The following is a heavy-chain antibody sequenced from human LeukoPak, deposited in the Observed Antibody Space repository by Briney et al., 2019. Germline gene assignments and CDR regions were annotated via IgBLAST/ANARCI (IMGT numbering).Heavy chain of an antibody. Sequence: GGSLRLSCAASGFTFSSYSMNWVRQAPGKGLEWVSSISSGSSYIYYADSMKGRFTISRDNAKSSLYLQMNSLRAEDTAVYYCATRFYDYVWGSYRLFDSWGQGTLVTVSS. D-gene: IGHD3-16*02. CDR3: ATRFYDYVWGSYRLFDS. J-gene: IGHJ4*02. CDR2: ISSGSSYI. CDR1: GFTFSSYS. V-gene: IGHV3-21*06.